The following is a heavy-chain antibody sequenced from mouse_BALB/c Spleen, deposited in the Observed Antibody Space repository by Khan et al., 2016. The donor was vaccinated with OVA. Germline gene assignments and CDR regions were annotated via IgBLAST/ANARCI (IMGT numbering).Heavy chain of an antibody. Sequence: EVELVESGGGLVKPGGSLKLSCAASGFTSSDYYMYWVRQTPEKRLEWVATISDGGNYTNYPDSVKGRFTISRDNAKNNLCLQMSSLKSEDTAMYYCRRGGYGSGFAYWGQGTLVTVSA. V-gene: IGHV5-4*02. D-gene: IGHD1-2*01. J-gene: IGHJ3*01. CDR2: ISDGGNYT. CDR3: RRGGYGSGFAY. CDR1: GFTSSDYY.